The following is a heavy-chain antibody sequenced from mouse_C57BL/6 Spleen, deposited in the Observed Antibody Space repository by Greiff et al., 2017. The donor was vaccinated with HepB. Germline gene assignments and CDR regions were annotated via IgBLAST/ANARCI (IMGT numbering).Heavy chain of an antibody. CDR1: GYTFTSYW. Sequence: QVQLQQPGAELVRPGSSVKLSCKASGYTFTSYWMDWVKQRPGQGLERIGNIYPSDSETHYNQKFKDKATLTVDKSSSPAYMQLSSLTSEDSAVYYCARTSYYGSSRYAMDYWGQGTSVTVSS. J-gene: IGHJ4*01. CDR3: ARTSYYGSSRYAMDY. CDR2: IYPSDSET. D-gene: IGHD1-1*01. V-gene: IGHV1-61*01.